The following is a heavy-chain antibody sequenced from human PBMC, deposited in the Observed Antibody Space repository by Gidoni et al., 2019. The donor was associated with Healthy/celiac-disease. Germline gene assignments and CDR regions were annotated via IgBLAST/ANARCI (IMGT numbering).Heavy chain of an antibody. CDR1: GGSISSYY. J-gene: IGHJ6*02. D-gene: IGHD3-3*01. CDR2: IYYSGST. Sequence: QVQLQESGPGLVKPSETLSLTCTVSGGSISSYYWSWIRQPPGKGLEWSGYIYYSGSTNYNPSLKSRVTISGDTSKNQFSLKLSSVTAADTAVYYCARLDYDFWSGYYYGMDVWGQGTTVTVSS. CDR3: ARLDYDFWSGYYYGMDV. V-gene: IGHV4-59*08.